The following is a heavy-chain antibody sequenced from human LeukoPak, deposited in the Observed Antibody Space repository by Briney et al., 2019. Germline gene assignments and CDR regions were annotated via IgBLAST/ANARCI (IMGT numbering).Heavy chain of an antibody. CDR3: ARVIRGDAFDI. CDR2: ISSSSSYI. V-gene: IGHV3-21*04. Sequence: GGSLRLSCAASGFTFSSYSMNWVRQAPGKGLEWVSSISSSSSYIYYADSVKGRFTISRDNAKNTLYLQMNSLRAEDTAVYYCARVIRGDAFDIWGQGTMVTVSS. D-gene: IGHD3-10*01. CDR1: GFTFSSYS. J-gene: IGHJ3*02.